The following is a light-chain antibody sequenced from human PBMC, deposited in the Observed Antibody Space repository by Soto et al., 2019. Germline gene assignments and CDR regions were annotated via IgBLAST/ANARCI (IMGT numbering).Light chain of an antibody. J-gene: IGKJ2*01. V-gene: IGKV3-15*01. CDR1: QRISTN. CDR3: QQYNNWPPAYT. Sequence: EIVMTQSPATLSVSPGASATLSCRASQRISTNLAWYQQKGGQPPRLLIYGASTRATGITQRFSGSGSGTDFTLTISSLQSEDFAVYYCQQYNNWPPAYTFGQGTKVDIK. CDR2: GAS.